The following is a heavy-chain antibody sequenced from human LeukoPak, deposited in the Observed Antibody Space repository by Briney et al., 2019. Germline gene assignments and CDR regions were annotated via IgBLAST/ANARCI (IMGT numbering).Heavy chain of an antibody. J-gene: IGHJ4*02. D-gene: IGHD3-10*01. CDR3: ARDRYYGLGRHGIIDY. V-gene: IGHV3-23*01. CDR2: ISGSGGST. CDR1: GFTFSSYA. Sequence: GGSLRPSCAASGFTFSSYAMSWVRQAPGKGLEWVSAISGSGGSTYYADSVKGRFTISRDNSKNTLYLQMNSLRAEDTAVYYCARDRYYGLGRHGIIDYWGQGTLVTVSS.